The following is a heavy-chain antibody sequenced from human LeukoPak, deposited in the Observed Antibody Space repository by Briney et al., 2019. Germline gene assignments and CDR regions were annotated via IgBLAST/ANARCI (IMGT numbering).Heavy chain of an antibody. D-gene: IGHD6-19*01. CDR1: GFTFSSYA. J-gene: IGHJ3*02. CDR2: ISGSGGST. Sequence: PGGSLRLSCAASGFTFSSYAMSWVRQAPGKGLEWVSAISGSGGSTYYADSAKGRFTISRDNSKNTLYLQMNSLRAEDTAVYYCAKVSVAANDAFDIWGQGTMVTVSS. V-gene: IGHV3-23*01. CDR3: AKVSVAANDAFDI.